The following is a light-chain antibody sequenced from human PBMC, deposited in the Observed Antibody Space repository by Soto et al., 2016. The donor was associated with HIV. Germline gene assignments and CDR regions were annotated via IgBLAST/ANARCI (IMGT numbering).Light chain of an antibody. Sequence: DIQMTQSPSTLSASVGDRVTITCRASQSISIWVAWYQQKPGKPPKLLIYKASTLENGVPSRFSGNASGTEFTLTITSLQPDDFATYYCQQYYTYTFGQGTKVDNQT. V-gene: IGKV1-5*03. CDR2: KAS. CDR3: QQYYTYT. J-gene: IGKJ1*01. CDR1: QSISIW.